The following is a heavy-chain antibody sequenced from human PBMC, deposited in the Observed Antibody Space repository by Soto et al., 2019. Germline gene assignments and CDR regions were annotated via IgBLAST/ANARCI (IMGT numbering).Heavy chain of an antibody. CDR1: GFTFSSYS. D-gene: IGHD2-8*01. CDR3: ARDLSNGGCTNGVCYYYYGMDV. V-gene: IGHV3-48*02. CDR2: ISSSSSTI. Sequence: GGSLRLSCAASGFTFSSYSMNWVRQAPGKGLEWVSYISSSSSTIYYADSVKGRFTISRDNAKNSLYLQMNSLRDEDTAVYYCARDLSNGGCTNGVCYYYYGMDVWGQGTTVTVSS. J-gene: IGHJ6*02.